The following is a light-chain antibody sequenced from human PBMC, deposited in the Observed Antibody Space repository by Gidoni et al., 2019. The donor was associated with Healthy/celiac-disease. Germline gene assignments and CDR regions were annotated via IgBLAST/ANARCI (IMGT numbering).Light chain of an antibody. CDR2: WAS. Sequence: SLAVSLGERATINCKSSQSVVYSSNNKNYLAWYQQKPGQPPKLLIYWASTRESGVPDRFSGSGSGTDFTLTISSLQAEDVAVYYCQQYYSTPLLFXQXTKLEIK. J-gene: IGKJ2*01. CDR1: QSVVYSSNNKNY. CDR3: QQYYSTPLL. V-gene: IGKV4-1*01.